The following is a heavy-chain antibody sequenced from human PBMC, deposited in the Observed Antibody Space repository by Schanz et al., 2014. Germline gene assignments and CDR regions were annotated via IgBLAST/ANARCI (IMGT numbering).Heavy chain of an antibody. J-gene: IGHJ4*02. CDR3: ARGGFGEVSYFDY. CDR2: ISSSSSTR. D-gene: IGHD3-10*01. CDR1: GFTFSSNS. V-gene: IGHV3-48*01. Sequence: EVQLVESGGGLVQPGGSLRLSCAASGFTFSSNSMNWVRQAPGKGLEWISYISSSSSTRYYADSVKGRFTISRDNAKNTLYLQMNSLRPEDTAVYYCARGGFGEVSYFDYWGQGTLVTVSS.